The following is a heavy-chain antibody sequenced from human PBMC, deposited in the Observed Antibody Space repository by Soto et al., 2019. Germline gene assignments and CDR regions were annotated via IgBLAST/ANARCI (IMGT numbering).Heavy chain of an antibody. Sequence: SETLSLTCTVSGGSISSCGYYWSWIRQHPGKGLEWIGYIYYSGSTYYNPSLKSRVTISVDTSKNQFSLKLSSVTAADTAVYYCAREVNYYDSSGYYFDYWGQGTLVTVSS. V-gene: IGHV4-31*03. CDR3: AREVNYYDSSGYYFDY. CDR1: GGSISSCGYY. CDR2: IYYSGST. D-gene: IGHD3-22*01. J-gene: IGHJ4*02.